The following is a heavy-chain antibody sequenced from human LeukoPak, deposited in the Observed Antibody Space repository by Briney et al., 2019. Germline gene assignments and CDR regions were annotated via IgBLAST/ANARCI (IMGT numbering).Heavy chain of an antibody. CDR3: ARDLDGDYESGWFDP. Sequence: ASVTVSCKASGYTFTGYYMHWVRQAPGQGLEWMGWINPNSGGTNYAQKFQGRVTMTRDTSISTAYMELSRLRSDDTAVYYCARDLDGDYESGWFDPWGQGTLVTVSS. J-gene: IGHJ5*02. D-gene: IGHD4-17*01. CDR2: INPNSGGT. V-gene: IGHV1-2*02. CDR1: GYTFTGYY.